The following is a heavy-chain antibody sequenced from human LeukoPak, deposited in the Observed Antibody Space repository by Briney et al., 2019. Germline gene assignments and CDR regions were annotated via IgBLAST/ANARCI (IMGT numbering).Heavy chain of an antibody. Sequence: GGALRLSCAASGFTFSSYSMNWVRQAPGKGLEWVSSISSSSSYIYYADSVKGRFTISRDNAKNSLYLQMNSLRAEDTAVYYCARDSLNKDDYWGQGTLVTVSS. V-gene: IGHV3-21*01. J-gene: IGHJ4*02. CDR1: GFTFSSYS. CDR2: ISSSSSYI. CDR3: ARDSLNKDDY. D-gene: IGHD1/OR15-1a*01.